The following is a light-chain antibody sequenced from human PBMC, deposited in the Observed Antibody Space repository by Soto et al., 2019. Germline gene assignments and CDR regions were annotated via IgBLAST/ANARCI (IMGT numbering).Light chain of an antibody. V-gene: IGKV3-15*01. CDR3: QQYKNGPYT. Sequence: IVMTQSPATLSVSPGERATLSCRASQSVSNNLAWYQQKPGQAPRLLMYLTSNRATDIPARFSGSGSETELTLTISSLQSDDSAVYYCQQYKNGPYTFGQGTKLEIK. J-gene: IGKJ2*01. CDR1: QSVSNN. CDR2: LTS.